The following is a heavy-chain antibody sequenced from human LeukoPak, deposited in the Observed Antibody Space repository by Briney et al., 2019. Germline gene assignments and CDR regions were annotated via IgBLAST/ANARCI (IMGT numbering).Heavy chain of an antibody. Sequence: GRSLRLSCAASGFTFSSYAMHWVRQAPGKGLEWVAVISYDGSNKYYADSVKGRFTISRDNSKNTLYLQMNSLRAEDTAVYYCARMLNGGIDYWGQGTLATVSS. J-gene: IGHJ4*02. D-gene: IGHD3-16*01. CDR1: GFTFSSYA. CDR3: ARMLNGGIDY. V-gene: IGHV3-30-3*01. CDR2: ISYDGSNK.